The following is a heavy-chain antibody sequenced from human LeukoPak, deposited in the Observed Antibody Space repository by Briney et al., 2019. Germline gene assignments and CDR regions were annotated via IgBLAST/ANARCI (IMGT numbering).Heavy chain of an antibody. D-gene: IGHD6-19*01. J-gene: IGHJ4*02. CDR1: GFTFSTYS. CDR3: ARRESSGWYWGY. CDR2: ISGSGNTI. Sequence: GGSLRLSCAASGFTFSTYSMNWVRQAPGKGLEWLSYISGSGNTIYYADSAKGRFTISRDNAKNSLYLQMNSLRDEDTAVYYCARRESSGWYWGYWGRGTLVTVSS. V-gene: IGHV3-48*02.